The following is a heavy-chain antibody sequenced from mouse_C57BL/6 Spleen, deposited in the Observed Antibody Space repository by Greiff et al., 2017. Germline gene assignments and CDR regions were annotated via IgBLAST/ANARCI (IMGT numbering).Heavy chain of an antibody. J-gene: IGHJ4*01. V-gene: IGHV1-63*01. CDR2: IYPGGGTT. CDR3: TRGGPLYYAMDD. D-gene: IGHD1-1*02. Sequence: QVQLQQSGAELVRPGTSVKMSCKASGYTFTNYWIGWAKQRPGHGLEWIGDIYPGGGTTNYNEKFKGKATLTADKSSSTAYMQFSSLTSEDSAIYYCTRGGPLYYAMDDWGQGTSVTVSS. CDR1: GYTFTNYW.